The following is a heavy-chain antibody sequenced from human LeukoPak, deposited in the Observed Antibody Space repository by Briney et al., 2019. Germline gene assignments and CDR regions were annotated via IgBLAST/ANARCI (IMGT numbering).Heavy chain of an antibody. CDR3: ARATYNDSKNRPRRLAFDL. J-gene: IGHJ5*02. CDR1: GFTFDDYA. V-gene: IGHV3-9*01. CDR2: ISWNSGSI. Sequence: GGSLRLSCAASGFTFDDYAMHWVRQAPGKGLEWVSGISWNSGSIGYADSVKGRFTISRDNAKNSLYLQMNSLRADDTALYYCARATYNDSKNRPRRLAFDLWGQGTLVTVSS. D-gene: IGHD3-10*01.